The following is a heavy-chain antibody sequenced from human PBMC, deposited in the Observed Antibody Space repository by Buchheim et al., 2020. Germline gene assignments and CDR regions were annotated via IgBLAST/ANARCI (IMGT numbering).Heavy chain of an antibody. Sequence: EVQLLESGGGLVQPGGSLRLSCAASGFTFKDSVMSWVRLAPGKGLQWVSTTTRSGDSPYYTGSVRGRFTISRDNPKNTLYLQMNSLRVDDTAIYYCSKGTSYCGGDCYGSNWGQGTL. CDR2: TTRSGDSP. CDR3: SKGTSYCGGDCYGSN. V-gene: IGHV3-23*01. J-gene: IGHJ4*02. D-gene: IGHD2-21*01. CDR1: GFTFKDSV.